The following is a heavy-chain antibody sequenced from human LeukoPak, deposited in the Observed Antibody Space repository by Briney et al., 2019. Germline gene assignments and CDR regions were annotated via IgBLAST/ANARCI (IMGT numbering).Heavy chain of an antibody. J-gene: IGHJ4*02. V-gene: IGHV3-64D*09. CDR3: VRNVRSTDY. CDR1: GFTFSRHT. CDR2: ITGSGDNT. D-gene: IGHD2-2*01. Sequence: PGGSLRHSCLASGFTFSRHTLHSVRPAPGKGLEDVSGITGSGDNTFYADSVKGRFTIVRDNSKNTLYLQMSRLRAEDTGVYYCVRNVRSTDYWGQGTLVTVSS.